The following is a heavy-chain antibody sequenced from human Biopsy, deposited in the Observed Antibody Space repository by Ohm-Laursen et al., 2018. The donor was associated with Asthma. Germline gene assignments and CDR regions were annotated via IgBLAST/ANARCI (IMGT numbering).Heavy chain of an antibody. V-gene: IGHV1-3*01. J-gene: IGHJ6*02. CDR2: INAGNGNT. CDR3: AREVSTVDHGYYYFAMDV. CDR1: GYTFINYA. D-gene: IGHD4-23*01. Sequence: ASVKVSCKASGYTFINYAIHWVRQAPGQRLEWMGWINAGNGNTKYSQKFQGRVTITRDTSASTAYMELSSLRSEDSAVYYCAREVSTVDHGYYYFAMDVWGQGTTVTVSS.